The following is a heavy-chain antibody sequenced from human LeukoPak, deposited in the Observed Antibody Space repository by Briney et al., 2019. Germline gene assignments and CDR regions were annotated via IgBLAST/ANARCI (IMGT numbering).Heavy chain of an antibody. CDR2: IKQDGSEK. J-gene: IGHJ6*03. CDR3: ARASYSSSWYDYSWGGVTCYYYYMDV. Sequence: GGSLRLSCAASGFTFSSYWMSWVRQAPGKGLEWVANIKQDGSEKYYVDSVKGRFTISRDNAKNSLYLQMNSLRAEDTAVYYCARASYSSSWYDYSWGGVTCYYYYMDVWGKGTTVTVSS. V-gene: IGHV3-7*01. CDR1: GFTFSSYW. D-gene: IGHD6-13*01.